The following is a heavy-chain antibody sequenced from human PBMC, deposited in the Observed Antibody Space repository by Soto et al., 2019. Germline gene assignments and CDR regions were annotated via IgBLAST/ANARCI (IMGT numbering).Heavy chain of an antibody. CDR3: ARGPNGMDV. Sequence: QVQLVQSGAEVKKPGASVKVSCKASGDTFTNYDINWVRQATGQGLERMGTMNANSGKSGYAQKFQGRVSTTRNTSVTPAYMELSILRSEVTAVYYWARGPNGMDVWGPGPTLCVSS. V-gene: IGHV1-8*01. J-gene: IGHJ6*02. CDR1: GDTFTNYD. CDR2: MNANSGKS.